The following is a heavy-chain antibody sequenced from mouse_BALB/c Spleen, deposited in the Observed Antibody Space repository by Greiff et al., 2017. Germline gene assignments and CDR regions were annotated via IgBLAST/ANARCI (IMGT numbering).Heavy chain of an antibody. CDR1: GFSLTSYD. V-gene: IGHV2-9-2*01. CDR2: IWTGGGT. Sequence: QVQLKESGPGLVAPSQSLSITCTVSGFSLTSYDISWIRQPPGKGLEWLGVIWTGGGTNYNSAFMSRLSISKDNSKSQVFLKMNSLQTDDTAIYYCVRGNYGNPYYYAMDYWGQGTSVTVSS. CDR3: VRGNYGNPYYYAMDY. J-gene: IGHJ4*01. D-gene: IGHD2-1*01.